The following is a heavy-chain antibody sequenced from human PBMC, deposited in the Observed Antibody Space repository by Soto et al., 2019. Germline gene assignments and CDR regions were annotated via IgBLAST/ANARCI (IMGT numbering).Heavy chain of an antibody. D-gene: IGHD6-6*01. CDR3: AHRRPYSNSPEYFVDY. CDR2: IYWDDDK. Sequence: QITLKESGPTLVKPTQTLTLTCTFSGLSLSTSGVDVGWIRHPPGKTLEWLALIYWDDDKRYKPSLKSRLTITKGTSRNQVVLTMTNMDPLDTATYYCAHRRPYSNSPEYFVDYWGQGTLVTVSS. V-gene: IGHV2-5*02. J-gene: IGHJ4*02. CDR1: GLSLSTSGVD.